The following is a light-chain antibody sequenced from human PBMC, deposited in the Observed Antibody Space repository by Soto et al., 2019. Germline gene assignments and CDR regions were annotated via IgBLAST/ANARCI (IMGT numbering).Light chain of an antibody. Sequence: DIQMTQSPSTLSASVGDRVTITCRASQSISTWLAWYQQKPGKAPKLLIYKASTLETGIPSRFSGGGSGTEFTLTISRLQPDDFATYYCQHYNSYPTWTFGQGTKVEIK. V-gene: IGKV1-5*03. J-gene: IGKJ1*01. CDR2: KAS. CDR3: QHYNSYPTWT. CDR1: QSISTW.